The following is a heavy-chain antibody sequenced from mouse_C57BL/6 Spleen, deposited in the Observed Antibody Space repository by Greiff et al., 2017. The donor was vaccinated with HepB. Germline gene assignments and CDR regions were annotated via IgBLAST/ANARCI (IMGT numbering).Heavy chain of an antibody. Sequence: EVQLQQSGPELVKPGASVKISCKASGYTFTDYYMNWVKQSHGKSLEWIGDINPNNGGTSYNQKFKGKATLTVDKSSSTAYMELRSLTSEDSAVYYCARDELFVAYWGQGTLVTVSA. V-gene: IGHV1-26*01. J-gene: IGHJ3*01. CDR2: INPNNGGT. CDR1: GYTFTDYY. D-gene: IGHD4-1*01. CDR3: ARDELFVAY.